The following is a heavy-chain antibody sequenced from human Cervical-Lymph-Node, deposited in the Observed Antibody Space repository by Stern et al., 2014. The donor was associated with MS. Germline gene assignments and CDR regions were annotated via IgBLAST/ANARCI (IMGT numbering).Heavy chain of an antibody. CDR2: IWYDGSNK. Sequence: VQLEESGGGLVQPGRSLRLSCAASGFTFSSYGMHWVRQAPGTGLEWVAVIWYDGSNKYYADSVKGRFTISRDNSKNTLYLQMNSLRAEDTAVYYCARSGGDSSGYYFHFDYWGQGTLVTVSS. CDR1: GFTFSSYG. J-gene: IGHJ4*02. CDR3: ARSGGDSSGYYFHFDY. V-gene: IGHV3-33*01. D-gene: IGHD3-22*01.